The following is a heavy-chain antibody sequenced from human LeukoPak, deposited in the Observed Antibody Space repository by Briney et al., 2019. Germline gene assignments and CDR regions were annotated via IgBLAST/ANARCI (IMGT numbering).Heavy chain of an antibody. V-gene: IGHV1-46*01. D-gene: IGHD1-26*01. CDR2: INPSGGST. J-gene: IGHJ4*02. Sequence: ASVKVSCKASGYTTTTYYVHWVRQAPGQGLEWMGIINPSGGSTKYAQKFQGRVTMTRNTSISTAYMELSNLRSEDTAVYYCARGEIVGANDWGQGTLVTVSS. CDR3: ARGEIVGAND. CDR1: GYTTTTYY.